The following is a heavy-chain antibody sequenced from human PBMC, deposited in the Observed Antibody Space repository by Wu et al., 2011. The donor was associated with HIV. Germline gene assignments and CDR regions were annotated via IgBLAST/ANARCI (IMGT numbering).Heavy chain of an antibody. J-gene: IGHJ5*02. CDR3: AGAQAPLKIFKT. CDR1: GGAFSTST. V-gene: IGHV1-69*01. CDR2: IIPLLHEV. Sequence: QVQLVQSGAEVKKPGSSVKVSCKASGGAFSTSTISWIRRAPGKGLEWMGGIIPLLHEVNFAPNFQDRVTITTDESTTTTFMELTGLRSEDTAIYYCAGAQAPLKIFKTWGQGTLVTVSS.